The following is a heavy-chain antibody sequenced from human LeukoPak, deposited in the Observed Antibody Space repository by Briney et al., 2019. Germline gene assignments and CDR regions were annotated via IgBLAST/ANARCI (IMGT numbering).Heavy chain of an antibody. Sequence: ASVKVSCKASGYTFTSYGISWVRQAPGQGLEWMGWISAYNGNTNYAQKLQGRVTMTTDTSTSTAYMELRSLRSDDTAVYYCARIERYYYGSGSYNGVDYWGQGTLVTVSS. CDR2: ISAYNGNT. CDR1: GYTFTSYG. J-gene: IGHJ4*02. CDR3: ARIERYYYGSGSYNGVDY. D-gene: IGHD3-10*01. V-gene: IGHV1-18*01.